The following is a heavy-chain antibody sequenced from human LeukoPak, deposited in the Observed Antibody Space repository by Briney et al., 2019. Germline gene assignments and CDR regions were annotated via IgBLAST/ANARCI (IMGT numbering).Heavy chain of an antibody. D-gene: IGHD3-10*01. CDR1: GDSISSNY. V-gene: IGHV4-38-2*01. Sequence: PSETLSLTCAVSGDSISSNYWSWIRQPPGKGLEWIGSIYHSGSTYYNPSLKSRVTISVDTSKNQFSLKLTSVTAADTAVYYCALTKAGSGSYYPYYYGMDVWGQGTTVTVSS. CDR2: IYHSGST. CDR3: ALTKAGSGSYYPYYYGMDV. J-gene: IGHJ6*02.